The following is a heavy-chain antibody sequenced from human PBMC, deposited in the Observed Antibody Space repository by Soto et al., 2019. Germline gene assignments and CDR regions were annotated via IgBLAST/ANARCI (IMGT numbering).Heavy chain of an antibody. D-gene: IGHD5-12*01. J-gene: IGHJ4*02. CDR3: AREGNLGRWLQPLDF. Sequence: SETLSLTCAVSSGSIDNVYWWSWVRQPPGKGLEWIGNIHYNGNTKYNPSLKSRVSMSVDTSKNQFSLRLISVTAADTAKYFCAREGNLGRWLQPLDFWGQGTLVTVSS. V-gene: IGHV4-59*01. CDR1: SGSIDNVYW. CDR2: IHYNGNT.